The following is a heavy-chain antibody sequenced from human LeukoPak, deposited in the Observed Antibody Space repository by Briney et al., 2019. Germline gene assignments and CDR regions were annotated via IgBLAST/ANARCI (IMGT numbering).Heavy chain of an antibody. CDR3: AHNSHFDY. CDR2: IYWDDYK. D-gene: IGHD5-18*01. V-gene: IGHV2-5*02. J-gene: IGHJ4*02. Sequence: SGPTLVKPTQTLTLTCTFSGFSLSTIGVGVGWILQPPGKALDCLALIYWDDYKRYSPSLKSRLTITKYTSKNPVVHTMTNMDPMDTATYYCAHNSHFDYWGQGTLVTVSS. CDR1: GFSLSTIGVG.